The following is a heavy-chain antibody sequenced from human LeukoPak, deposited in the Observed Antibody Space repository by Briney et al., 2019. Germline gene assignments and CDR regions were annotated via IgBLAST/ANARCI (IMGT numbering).Heavy chain of an antibody. D-gene: IGHD6-6*01. Sequence: ASVKVSCKASGYTFTSYGISWVRQAPGQGLEWMGWISAYNGNTNYAQKLQGRVTMTTDTSTSTAYVELRSLRSDDTAVYYCAGVAARDYYMDVWGKGTTVTVSS. CDR1: GYTFTSYG. CDR3: AGVAARDYYMDV. V-gene: IGHV1-18*01. CDR2: ISAYNGNT. J-gene: IGHJ6*03.